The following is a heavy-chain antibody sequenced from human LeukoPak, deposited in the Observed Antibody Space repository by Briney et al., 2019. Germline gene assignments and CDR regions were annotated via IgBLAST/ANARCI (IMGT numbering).Heavy chain of an antibody. CDR2: IVVGSGNT. V-gene: IGHV1-58*02. Sequence: ASVKVSCKASGFTFTSSAMQWVRQARGQRLEWIGWIVVGSGNTNYAQKFQERVTITRDMSTSTAYMELSSLRSEDTAVYYCAADTWLLNEDPDYYYYYYTDVWGKGTTVTVSS. D-gene: IGHD3-22*01. CDR3: AADTWLLNEDPDYYYYYYTDV. J-gene: IGHJ6*03. CDR1: GFTFTSSA.